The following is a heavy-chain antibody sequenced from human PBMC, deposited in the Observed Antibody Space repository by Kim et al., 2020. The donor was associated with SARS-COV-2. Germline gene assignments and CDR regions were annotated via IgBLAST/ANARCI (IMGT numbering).Heavy chain of an antibody. CDR1: GYSFTSHC. V-gene: IGHV5-51*01. Sequence: GESLKISCQGSGYSFTSHCIGWVRQMPGKGLEWMGIIYPSDSDTRYSPSFQGQVTISADKSISTAFLQWSSLKASDTAIYYCARGETYSGYEKRPYSYY. D-gene: IGHD5-12*01. CDR3: ARGETYSGYEKRPYSYY. CDR2: IYPSDSDT. J-gene: IGHJ6*01.